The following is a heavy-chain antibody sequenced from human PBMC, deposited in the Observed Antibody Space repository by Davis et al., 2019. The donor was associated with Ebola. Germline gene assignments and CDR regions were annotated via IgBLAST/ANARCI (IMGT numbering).Heavy chain of an antibody. CDR2: SYYNGGT. CDR3: ARGGTAFSWLDP. D-gene: IGHD1-1*01. V-gene: IGHV4-61*01. CDR1: NGSVSSVSYC. Sequence: MPSETLSLTCTVTNGSVSSVSYCWTWIRLPPGKGPEWIGYSYYNGGTHYNPSLKSRATISVDTSKNQFSLSLSSVTAADTAVYFCARGGTAFSWLDPWGQGTLVSVSS. J-gene: IGHJ5*02.